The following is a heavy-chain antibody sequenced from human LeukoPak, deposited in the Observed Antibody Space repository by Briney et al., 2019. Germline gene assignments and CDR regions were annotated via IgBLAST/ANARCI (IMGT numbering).Heavy chain of an antibody. CDR3: AKPSNYYGSATDAFDF. V-gene: IGHV4-39*07. CDR2: IYYSGST. Sequence: WETLSLTCTVSGGSISSSYSYWGWIRQPPGKGLEWVGNIYYSGSTYYNPSLKSRVTISVDTSKNLFSLKLNSVTAADTAVYYCAKPSNYYGSATDAFDFWGQGTMVTVSS. J-gene: IGHJ3*01. CDR1: GGSISSSYSY. D-gene: IGHD3-10*01.